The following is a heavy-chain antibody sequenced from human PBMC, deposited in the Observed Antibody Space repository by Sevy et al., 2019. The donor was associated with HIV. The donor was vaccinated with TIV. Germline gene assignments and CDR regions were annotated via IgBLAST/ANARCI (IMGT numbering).Heavy chain of an antibody. J-gene: IGHJ4*02. D-gene: IGHD3-10*01. CDR3: AKDQLWFGEAFDY. CDR2: ISGSGGST. CDR1: GFTFSSYA. V-gene: IGHV3-23*01. Sequence: GGSLRLSCAASGFTFSSYAMSWVRQAPGKGLEWVSAISGSGGSTYYADSVKGRFTISRDNSKNTLYLQMNSLIAEDTAVYYCAKDQLWFGEAFDYWGQGTLVTVSS.